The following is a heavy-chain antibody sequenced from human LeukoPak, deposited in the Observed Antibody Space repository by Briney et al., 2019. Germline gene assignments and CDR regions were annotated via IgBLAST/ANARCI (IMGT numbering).Heavy chain of an antibody. CDR2: IKQDGSEK. D-gene: IGHD4-11*01. J-gene: IGHJ6*02. CDR1: GFTFSSYW. V-gene: IGHV3-7*01. Sequence: GGSLRLSCAAYGFTFSSYWMSWVRQAPGKGLEWVANIKQDGSEKYYVDSVKGRFTISRDNAKNSLYLQMNSLRAEDTAVYYCARDGLPDTVIMLYYYYGMDVWGQGTTVTVSS. CDR3: ARDGLPDTVIMLYYYYGMDV.